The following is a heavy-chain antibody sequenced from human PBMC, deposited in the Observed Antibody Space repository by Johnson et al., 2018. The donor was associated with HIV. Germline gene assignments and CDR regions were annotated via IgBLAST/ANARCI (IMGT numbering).Heavy chain of an antibody. CDR1: GFTVSSNY. CDR2: IFSVGNT. CDR3: ARDGRDFVTRGAFDI. V-gene: IGHV3-66*02. D-gene: IGHD3-10*02. J-gene: IGHJ3*02. Sequence: VQLVESGGGVVQPGRSLRLSCAASGFTVSSNYMNWVRQAPGKGLEWGSVIFSVGNTYYADTVKGRFTISRDNSNNMVYLQSDSLRREDTAVYYCARDGRDFVTRGAFDIWGQGTVVTFSS.